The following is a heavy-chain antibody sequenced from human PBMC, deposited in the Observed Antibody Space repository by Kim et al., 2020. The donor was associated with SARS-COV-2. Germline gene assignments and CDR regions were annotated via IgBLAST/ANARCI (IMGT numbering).Heavy chain of an antibody. CDR1: GFTFDDYA. Sequence: GGSLRLSCVASGFTFDDYAMHWVRQAPGKGLEWVSLISGDGGSTYYADSVKGRFTISRDNSKNSLYLQMNSLRTEDTALYYCAKDREGSPRDYYDSSGYYSSYYYYGMDVWGQGTTVTVSS. J-gene: IGHJ6*02. CDR2: ISGDGGST. V-gene: IGHV3-43*02. D-gene: IGHD3-22*01. CDR3: AKDREGSPRDYYDSSGYYSSYYYYGMDV.